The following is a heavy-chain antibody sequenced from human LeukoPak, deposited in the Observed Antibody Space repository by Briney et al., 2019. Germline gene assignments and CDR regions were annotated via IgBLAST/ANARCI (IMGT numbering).Heavy chain of an antibody. V-gene: IGHV4-61*02. CDR3: ARVWKYYYDSSGYDT. D-gene: IGHD3-22*01. Sequence: PSETLSLTCTVSGVSISSGSYYWSWIRQPAGKGLEWIGRIYTSGSTNYNPSLKSRVTISVDTSKNQFSLKLSSVTAADTAVYYCARVWKYYYDSSGYDTWGQGTLVTVSS. CDR1: GVSISSGSYY. CDR2: IYTSGST. J-gene: IGHJ5*02.